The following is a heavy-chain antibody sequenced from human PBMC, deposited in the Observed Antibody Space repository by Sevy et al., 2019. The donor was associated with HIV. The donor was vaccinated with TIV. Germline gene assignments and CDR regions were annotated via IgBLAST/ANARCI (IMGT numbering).Heavy chain of an antibody. CDR3: ARFEYGDYVSHFEY. J-gene: IGHJ4*02. CDR2: IYYSGTT. Sequence: SETLSLTCTVSGGSINSDSYYWGWIRQPPGKGLEWIGNIYYSGTTYYNPSLKSRVTISVDTSKNQFSLKLSSVTAADTAVYYCARFEYGDYVSHFEYWGQRTLVTASS. CDR1: GGSINSDSYY. D-gene: IGHD2-21*02. V-gene: IGHV4-39*01.